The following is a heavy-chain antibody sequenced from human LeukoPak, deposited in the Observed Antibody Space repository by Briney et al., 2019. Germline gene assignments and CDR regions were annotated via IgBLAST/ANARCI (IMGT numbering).Heavy chain of an antibody. J-gene: IGHJ4*02. CDR3: ARDWNDDFWSGPTGPLDY. CDR1: GYTFTGYY. V-gene: IGHV1-2*02. CDR2: INPNSGGT. D-gene: IGHD3-3*01. Sequence: ASVKVSCTASGYTFTGYYMHWVRQAPGQGLEWMGWINPNSGGTNYAQRFQGRVTMTRDTSISTAYMELSRLRSDDTAVYYCARDWNDDFWSGPTGPLDYWGQGTLVTVSS.